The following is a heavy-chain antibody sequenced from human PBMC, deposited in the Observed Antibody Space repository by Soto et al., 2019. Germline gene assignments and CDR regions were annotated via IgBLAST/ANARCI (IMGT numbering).Heavy chain of an antibody. J-gene: IGHJ4*02. D-gene: IGHD6-19*01. CDR1: GFTFISSF. CDR3: ARYYRGSGRYFFDY. Sequence: GGSLRLSCVASGFTFISSFMGWIRQAPGKGLEWVANINQDGGVTYYVDSVEGRFTISRDNTKDSLYLQMNSLRGEDTAIYYCARYYRGSGRYFFDYWGQGTPVTV. CDR2: INQDGGVT. V-gene: IGHV3-7*03.